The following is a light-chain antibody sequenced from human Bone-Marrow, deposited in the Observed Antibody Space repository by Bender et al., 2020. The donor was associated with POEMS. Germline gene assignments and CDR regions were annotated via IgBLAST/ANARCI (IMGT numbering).Light chain of an antibody. V-gene: IGLV3-1*01. CDR3: QVWDTTDGHSWV. CDR2: EDN. Sequence: SYGLTQPPSVSVSPGHTANITCSGDQLGDQYASWYQLKPGQSPVLVIYEDNKRPSGIPERFSGSNSGNIATLTISGTQALDEADYYCQVWDTTDGHSWVFGGGTKLSVL. J-gene: IGLJ3*02. CDR1: QLGDQY.